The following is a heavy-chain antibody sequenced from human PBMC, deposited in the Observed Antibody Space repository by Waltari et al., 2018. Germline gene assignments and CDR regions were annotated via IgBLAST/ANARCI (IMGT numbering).Heavy chain of an antibody. J-gene: IGHJ5*02. CDR3: ARHWKRNGYRFDP. CDR2: MYHRGTT. CDR1: GGSISRSSYY. Sequence: QLQLQESGPGLMKPSETLSLTCTVSGGSISRSSYYWGWTRQSPGKGLEWIASMYHRGTTYYNPTLESRVTISGDTSKNQFSLRLSSVTAADTAVYYCARHWKRNGYRFDPWGQGTLVTVSS. V-gene: IGHV4-39*01. D-gene: IGHD5-12*01.